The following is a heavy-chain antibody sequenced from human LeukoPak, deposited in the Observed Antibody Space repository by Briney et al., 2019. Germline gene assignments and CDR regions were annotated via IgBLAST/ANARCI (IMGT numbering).Heavy chain of an antibody. D-gene: IGHD3-10*01. CDR1: GGSISSGGYY. CDR2: IYYSGST. J-gene: IGHJ6*02. CDR3: ARGPLGIPGLGGLGDYYGMDV. Sequence: SETLSLTCTVSGGSISSGGYYWSWIRQHPGKGLEWIGYIYYSGSTYYNPSLKSRVTISVDTSKNQFSLKLSSVTAADTAVYYCARGPLGIPGLGGLGDYYGMDVWGQGTTVTVSS. V-gene: IGHV4-31*03.